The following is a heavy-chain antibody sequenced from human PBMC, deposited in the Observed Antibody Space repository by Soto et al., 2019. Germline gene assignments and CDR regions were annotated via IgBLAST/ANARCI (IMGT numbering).Heavy chain of an antibody. CDR3: ARYSSSWLGRYYYYYGMDV. D-gene: IGHD6-13*01. J-gene: IGHJ6*02. CDR2: INHSGST. Sequence: PSETLSLTCAVYGGSFSGYYWSWIRQPPGKGLEWIGEINHSGSTNYNPSLKSRVTISVDTSKNQFSLKLSSVTASDTAVYYCARYSSSWLGRYYYYYGMDVWAKGPRSPSP. CDR1: GGSFSGYY. V-gene: IGHV4-34*01.